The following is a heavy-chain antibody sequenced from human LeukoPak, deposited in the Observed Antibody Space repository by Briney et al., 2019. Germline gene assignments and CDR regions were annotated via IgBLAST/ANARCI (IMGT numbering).Heavy chain of an antibody. J-gene: IGHJ3*02. Sequence: SETLSLTCTVSGGSISSGSYYWGWIRQPAGKGLEWIGRIYTSGSTNYNPSLKSRVTISVDTSKNQFSLKLSSVTAADTAVYYCTRVPFYDLDGYNMVDIWGQGTMVTVSS. D-gene: IGHD5-24*01. CDR2: IYTSGST. CDR3: TRVPFYDLDGYNMVDI. V-gene: IGHV4-61*02. CDR1: GGSISSGSYY.